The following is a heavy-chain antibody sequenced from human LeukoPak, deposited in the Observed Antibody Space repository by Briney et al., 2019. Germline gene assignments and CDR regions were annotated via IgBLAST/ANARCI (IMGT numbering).Heavy chain of an antibody. V-gene: IGHV3-30*02. J-gene: IGHJ6*03. CDR1: GFTFSSYG. CDR2: IRYDGSNK. Sequence: GGSLRLSCAASGFTFSSYGTHWVRQAPGKGLEWVAFIRYDGSNKYYADSVKGRFTISRDSSKNTLYLQMNSLRAEDTAVYYCAKDALRFLGYYYMDVWGKGTTVTVSS. CDR3: AKDALRFLGYYYMDV. D-gene: IGHD3-3*01.